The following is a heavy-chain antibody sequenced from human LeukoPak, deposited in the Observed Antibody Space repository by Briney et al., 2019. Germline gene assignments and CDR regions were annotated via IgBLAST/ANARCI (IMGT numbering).Heavy chain of an antibody. J-gene: IGHJ3*02. D-gene: IGHD6-19*01. CDR3: ARDYSSGWYGLGAFDI. CDR2: ISSSSSSYI. Sequence: KSGGSLRLSCAASGFTFSSYSMNWVRQAPGKGLEWVSSISSSSSSYIYYADSVKGRFTISRDNAKNSLYLQMNSLRAEDTAVYYCARDYSSGWYGLGAFDIWGQGTMVTVSS. V-gene: IGHV3-21*01. CDR1: GFTFSSYS.